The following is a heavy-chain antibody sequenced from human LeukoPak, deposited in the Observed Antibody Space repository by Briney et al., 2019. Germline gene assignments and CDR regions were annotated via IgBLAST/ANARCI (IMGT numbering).Heavy chain of an antibody. CDR2: IKQDGTEK. CDR3: ARVYRSSSGYCFDY. J-gene: IGHJ4*02. Sequence: PGGSLRLSCAASGFTLTTYWMSWVRPAPGKGLEWVANIKQDGTEKYYMHSVKGRFTMARDNAENSLYLQMNSLRAEDTAVYYCARVYRSSSGYCFDYWGQGTLVTVSS. D-gene: IGHD6-6*01. CDR1: GFTLTTYW. V-gene: IGHV3-7*01.